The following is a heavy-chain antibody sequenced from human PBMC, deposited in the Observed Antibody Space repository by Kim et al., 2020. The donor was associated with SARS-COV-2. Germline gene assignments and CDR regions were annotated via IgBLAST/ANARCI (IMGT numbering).Heavy chain of an antibody. J-gene: IGHJ4*02. D-gene: IGHD6-13*01. CDR3: AKVMDLGRSSWYEAGFDY. CDR1: GFTFDDYT. Sequence: GGSLRLSCAASGFTFDDYTMHWVRQAPGKGLEWVSLISWDGGSTYYADSVKGRFTISRDNSKNSLYLQMNSLRTEDTALYYCAKVMDLGRSSWYEAGFDYWGQGTLVTVSS. V-gene: IGHV3-43*01. CDR2: ISWDGGST.